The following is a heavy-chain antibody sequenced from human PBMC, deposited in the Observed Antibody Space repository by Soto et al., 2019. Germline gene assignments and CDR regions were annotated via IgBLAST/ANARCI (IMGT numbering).Heavy chain of an antibody. CDR1: GYTFTSYY. CDR2: INPSGGST. CDR3: ASTPPLGYCTNGVCPYYYYYYMDV. D-gene: IGHD2-8*01. J-gene: IGHJ6*03. Sequence: QVQLVQSGAEVKKPGASVKVSCKASGYTFTSYYMHWVRQAPGQGLEWMGIINPSGGSTSYAQKVQGRVTMTRDTSTSTVYMELSSLRSEDTAVYYCASTPPLGYCTNGVCPYYYYYYMDVWGKGTTVTVSS. V-gene: IGHV1-46*03.